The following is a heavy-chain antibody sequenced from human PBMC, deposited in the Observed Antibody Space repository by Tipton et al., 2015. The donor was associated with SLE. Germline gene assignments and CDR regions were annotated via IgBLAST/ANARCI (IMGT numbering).Heavy chain of an antibody. J-gene: IGHJ3*02. CDR2: INHSGST. CDR3: ARARYYYDSSGYLDAFDI. D-gene: IGHD3-22*01. V-gene: IGHV4-34*01. Sequence: TLSLTCAVYGGSFSGYYWSWIRQPPEKGLEWIGEINHSGSTNYNPSLKSRVTISVDTSKNQFSLKLSSVTAADTAVYYCARARYYYDSSGYLDAFDIWGQGTMVTVSS. CDR1: GGSFSGYY.